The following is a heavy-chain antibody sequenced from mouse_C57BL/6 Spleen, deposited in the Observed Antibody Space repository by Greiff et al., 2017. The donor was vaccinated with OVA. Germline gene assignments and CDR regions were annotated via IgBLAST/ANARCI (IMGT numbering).Heavy chain of an antibody. V-gene: IGHV5-17*01. D-gene: IGHD1-3*01. CDR1: GFTFSDYG. CDR3: ARITSFPY. J-gene: IGHJ2*01. Sequence: VQLKESGGGLVKPGGSLKLSCAASGFTFSDYGMHWVRQAPEKGLEWVAYISSGSSNIYYADTVKGRVTISRDNAKNTLFLQMTSLTSEDTAMYYCARITSFPYWGQGTTLTVSS. CDR2: ISSGSSNI.